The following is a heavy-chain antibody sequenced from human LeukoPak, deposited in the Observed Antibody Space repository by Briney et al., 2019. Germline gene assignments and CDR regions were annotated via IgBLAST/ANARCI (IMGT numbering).Heavy chain of an antibody. CDR3: AKEGGPYGDYSAERLGFDP. CDR1: GFTFSSCA. CDR2: ISGSGGST. Sequence: PGGSLRLSCAASGFTFSSCAVSWVRQAPGKGLEWVSTISGSGGSTYYADSVKGRFTISRDNSKNTLYLQMNSLRAEDTAVYYCAKEGGPYGDYSAERLGFDPWGQGTLVTVSS. V-gene: IGHV3-23*01. J-gene: IGHJ5*02. D-gene: IGHD4-17*01.